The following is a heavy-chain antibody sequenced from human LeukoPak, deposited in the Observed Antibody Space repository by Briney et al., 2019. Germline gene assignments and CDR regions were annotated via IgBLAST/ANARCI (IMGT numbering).Heavy chain of an antibody. CDR1: GFTSSSYG. CDR2: ISYDGSNK. CDR3: AKGIAAAPDY. J-gene: IGHJ4*02. D-gene: IGHD6-13*01. Sequence: GRSLRLSCAASGFTSSSYGMHWVRQAPGKGLEWVAVISYDGSNKYYADSVKGRFTISRDNSKNTLYLQMNSLRAEDTAVYYCAKGIAAAPDYWGQGTLVTVSS. V-gene: IGHV3-30*18.